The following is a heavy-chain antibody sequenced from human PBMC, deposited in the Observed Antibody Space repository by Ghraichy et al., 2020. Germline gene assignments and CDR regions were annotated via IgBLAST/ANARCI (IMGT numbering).Heavy chain of an antibody. D-gene: IGHD1-1*01. V-gene: IGHV1-3*01. CDR1: GYTFTSHT. CDR3: ARLYRATTTDVDY. CDR2: IMVDSGNT. Sequence: ASVKVSCKASGYTFTSHTIHWVRQAPGQSLEWMGWIMVDSGNTHYSQKFQDRVTITRDTSAHTAYMELSSLRSEDTAVYFCARLYRATTTDVDYWGQGTLVTVFS. J-gene: IGHJ4*02.